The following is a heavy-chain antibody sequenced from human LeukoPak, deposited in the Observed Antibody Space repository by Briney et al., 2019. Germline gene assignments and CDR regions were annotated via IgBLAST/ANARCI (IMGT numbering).Heavy chain of an antibody. V-gene: IGHV4-34*01. J-gene: IGHJ4*02. D-gene: IGHD6-13*01. CDR1: GGSFSGYY. CDR3: AREGQSSSWYYDC. CDR2: IYYSGST. Sequence: SETLSLTCAVYGGSFSGYYWSWIRQPPGKGLEWIGSIYYSGSTYYNPSLKSRVTISVDTSKNQFSLKLSSVTAADTAVYYCAREGQSSSWYYDCWGQGTLVTVSS.